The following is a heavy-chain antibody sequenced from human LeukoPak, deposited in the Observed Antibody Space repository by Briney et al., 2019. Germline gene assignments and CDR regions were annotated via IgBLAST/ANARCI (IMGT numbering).Heavy chain of an antibody. CDR3: ARDPIVSVGDWYFDL. CDR2: IYYSGSTNYT. Sequence: PSETLPLTCTVSGGSISSHYWSWIRQPPGKGLEWIGYIYYSGSTNYTNYNPSLKSRVTISVDTSKNQFSLKLSSVTAADTAVYYCARDPIVSVGDWYFDLWGRGTLVTVS. CDR1: GGSISSHY. V-gene: IGHV4-59*11. J-gene: IGHJ2*01. D-gene: IGHD3-16*02.